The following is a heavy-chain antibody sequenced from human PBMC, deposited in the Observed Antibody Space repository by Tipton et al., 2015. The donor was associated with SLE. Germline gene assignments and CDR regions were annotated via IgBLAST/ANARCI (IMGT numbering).Heavy chain of an antibody. V-gene: IGHV3-30*02. CDR2: IRYNGNVK. CDR1: AFTFSSYW. Sequence: SLRLSCAASAFTFSSYWMNWVRQAPGKGLEWVTFIRYNGNVKYYADSVKGRFTISRDNSKNTLYLQMNSLRAEDTAVYYCAKAMGWGQGTLVTVSS. J-gene: IGHJ4*02. CDR3: AKAMG.